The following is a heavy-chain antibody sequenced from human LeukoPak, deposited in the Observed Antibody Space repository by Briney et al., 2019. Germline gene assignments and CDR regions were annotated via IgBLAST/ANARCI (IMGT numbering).Heavy chain of an antibody. CDR3: ARQSGSYGVYYYYMDV. Sequence: SETLSLTCTVSGGSISSSSYFWGWIRQPPGKGLEWIGTIYYSGTTYFNPSLKSQVTISIDTSKNQFSLKLSSVTAADTAVYYCARQSGSYGVYYYYMDVWGKGTTVTISS. J-gene: IGHJ6*03. D-gene: IGHD1-26*01. CDR2: IYYSGTT. V-gene: IGHV4-39*01. CDR1: GGSISSSSYF.